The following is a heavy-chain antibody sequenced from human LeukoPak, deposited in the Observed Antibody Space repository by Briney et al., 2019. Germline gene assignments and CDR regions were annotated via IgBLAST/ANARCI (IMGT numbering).Heavy chain of an antibody. V-gene: IGHV4-59*01. CDR2: IYYSGNT. Sequence: SETLSLTCTVSGHSISSDHWSWIRQPPGKGLEWIGYIYYSGNTNYNPSLKSRVTISVDTSKNQFSLKLSSVTAADTAVYYCAKYSGHDTSGYYESRAFDIWGQGTMFTVSS. J-gene: IGHJ3*02. D-gene: IGHD3-22*01. CDR3: AKYSGHDTSGYYESRAFDI. CDR1: GHSISSDH.